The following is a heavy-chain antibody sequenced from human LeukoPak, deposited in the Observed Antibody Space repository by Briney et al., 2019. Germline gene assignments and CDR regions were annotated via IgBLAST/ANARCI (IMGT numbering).Heavy chain of an antibody. V-gene: IGHV3-21*01. CDR3: ARISGYYYGSSGPNFDY. J-gene: IGHJ4*02. CDR1: GFTFSSYS. D-gene: IGHD3-22*01. CDR2: ISSSSSYI. Sequence: PGGSLRLSCAASGFTFSSYSMNWVRQAPGKGLEWVSSISSSSSYIYYADSVKGRFTISRDNAKNSLYLQMNSLRAEDTAVYYCARISGYYYGSSGPNFDYWGQGTLVTVSS.